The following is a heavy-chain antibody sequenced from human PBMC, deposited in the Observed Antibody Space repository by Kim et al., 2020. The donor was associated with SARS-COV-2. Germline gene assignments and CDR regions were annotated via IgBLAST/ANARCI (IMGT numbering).Heavy chain of an antibody. D-gene: IGHD4-17*01. V-gene: IGHV3-23*01. CDR3: AKEVRVNTQNTGGDFFDS. Sequence: GGSLRLSCVAPGFTFTTYAMNWVRQAPGKGLEWVSGSSGGGGSTYYADSVKGRFTISRDSSKNTLYLQMNSRRAEDTAVYYCAKEVRVNTQNTGGDFFDSWGRGTLFTFSS. CDR1: GFTFTTYA. CDR2: SSGGGGST. J-gene: IGHJ4*02.